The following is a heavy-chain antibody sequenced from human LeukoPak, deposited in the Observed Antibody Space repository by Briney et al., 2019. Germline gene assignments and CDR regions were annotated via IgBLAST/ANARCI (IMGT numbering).Heavy chain of an antibody. J-gene: IGHJ5*02. CDR1: GFTVSSNY. CDR3: ARPKSNNWRFGGFDP. V-gene: IGHV3-66*01. D-gene: IGHD1-1*01. CDR2: IYTGGST. Sequence: GGSLRLSCAASGFTVSSNYMGWVRQAPGKGLEWVSVIYTGGSTFYADSVKGRFTISRDNSKNTLYLQMNSLRPEDTAVYYCARPKSNNWRFGGFDPWGQGTLVTVSS.